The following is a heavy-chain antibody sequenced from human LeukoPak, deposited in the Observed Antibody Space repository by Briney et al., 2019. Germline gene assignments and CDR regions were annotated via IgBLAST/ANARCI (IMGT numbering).Heavy chain of an antibody. D-gene: IGHD5-18*01. Sequence: ETLSLTCAVSGYSISSGYYWGWIRQPPGKGLEWVSGINWNGGSTGYADSVKGRFTISRDNAKNSLYLQMNSLRAEDTALYYCARVGVVPAAAPYSGYSYGFEGAFDYWGQGTLVTVSS. J-gene: IGHJ4*02. CDR2: INWNGGST. V-gene: IGHV3-20*04. CDR1: GYSISSGYY. CDR3: ARVGVVPAAAPYSGYSYGFEGAFDY.